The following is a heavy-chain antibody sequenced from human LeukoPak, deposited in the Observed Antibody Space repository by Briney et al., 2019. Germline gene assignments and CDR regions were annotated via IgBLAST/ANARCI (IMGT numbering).Heavy chain of an antibody. Sequence: PGGSLRLSCAASGFTFSSYEMNWVRQAPGKGLEWVPYISSSGSTIYYADSVKGRFTISRDNAKNSLYLQMNSLRAEDTAVYYCARDTFSSSWDWGQGTLVTVSS. V-gene: IGHV3-48*03. D-gene: IGHD6-13*01. CDR1: GFTFSSYE. CDR3: ARDTFSSSWD. CDR2: ISSSGSTI. J-gene: IGHJ4*02.